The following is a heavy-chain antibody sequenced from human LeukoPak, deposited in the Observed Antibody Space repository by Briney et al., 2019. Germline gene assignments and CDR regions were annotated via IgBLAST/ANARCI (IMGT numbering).Heavy chain of an antibody. CDR1: GFTFSIYE. CDR2: ISSSGNNV. J-gene: IGHJ4*02. CDR3: AKLKQWQPQRYFFEY. V-gene: IGHV3-48*03. D-gene: IGHD6-19*01. Sequence: PGGSLRLSCAASGFTFSIYEMNWVRQAPGKGLEWVSYISSSGNNVKYADSVKGRVTISRDNSKNTLYLQMNSLRAEDTAVYYCAKLKQWQPQRYFFEYWGQGALVTVAS.